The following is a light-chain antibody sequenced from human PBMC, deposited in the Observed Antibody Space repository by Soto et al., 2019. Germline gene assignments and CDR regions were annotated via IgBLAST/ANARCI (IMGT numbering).Light chain of an antibody. CDR3: QSYDSSYVV. CDR1: SGSIDSNY. J-gene: IGLJ2*01. CDR2: EDN. Sequence: NFMLTQPHSVSVSPGKTVTISCTRSSGSIDSNYVQWYQQRPGSSPTTVIYEDNQRPSGVPDRFSGSIDSSSNSASLTISGLKTEDEADYYCQSYDSSYVVFGGGTKLTVL. V-gene: IGLV6-57*01.